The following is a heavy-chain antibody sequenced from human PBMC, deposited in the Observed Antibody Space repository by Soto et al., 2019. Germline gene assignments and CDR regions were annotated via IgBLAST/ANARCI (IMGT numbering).Heavy chain of an antibody. J-gene: IGHJ6*02. Sequence: ASVKVSCKASGYTFTSYAMHWVRQAPGQSLEWMGWINAGNGNTKYSQKFQGRVTITRDTSASTAYMELSSLRSEDTAVYYCARDVNWTPFDHYYYYGMDVWGQGTTVTVSS. CDR1: GYTFTSYA. CDR3: ARDVNWTPFDHYYYYGMDV. D-gene: IGHD1-1*01. V-gene: IGHV1-3*01. CDR2: INAGNGNT.